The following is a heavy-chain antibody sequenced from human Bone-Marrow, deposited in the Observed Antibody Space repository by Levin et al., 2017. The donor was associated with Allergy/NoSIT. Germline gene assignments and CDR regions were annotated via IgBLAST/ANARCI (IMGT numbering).Heavy chain of an antibody. Sequence: KPGGSLRLSCAASGFTFSSYSMNWVRQAPGKGLEWVSSISSSSSYIYYADSVKGRFTISRDNAKNSLYLQMNSLRAEDTAVYYCAREPVTHTVTSPIDYWGQGTLVTVSS. V-gene: IGHV3-21*01. D-gene: IGHD4-11*01. J-gene: IGHJ4*02. CDR2: ISSSSSYI. CDR1: GFTFSSYS. CDR3: AREPVTHTVTSPIDY.